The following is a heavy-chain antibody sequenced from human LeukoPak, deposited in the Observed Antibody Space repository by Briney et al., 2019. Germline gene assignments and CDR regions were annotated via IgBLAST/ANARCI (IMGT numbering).Heavy chain of an antibody. CDR1: GYTFTSYG. CDR3: ARVPPPYYYDRSGPFDY. CDR2: INPYNDNT. D-gene: IGHD3-22*01. J-gene: IGHJ4*02. V-gene: IGHV1-18*01. Sequence: ASVKVSCKASGYTFTSYGISWVRQAPGQGLEWMGWINPYNDNTMYAQNLQGRVAMTTDTSRSTAYMELRSLRSDDTAVYYCARVPPPYYYDRSGPFDYWGQGTLVTVSS.